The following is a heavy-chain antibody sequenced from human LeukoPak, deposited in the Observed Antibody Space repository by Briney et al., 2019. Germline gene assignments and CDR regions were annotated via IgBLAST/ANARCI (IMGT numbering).Heavy chain of an antibody. D-gene: IGHD4-17*01. Sequence: ASVKVSCKASGYTFTGYYMHWVRQAPGQGLEWMGGINPNSGGTNYAQKFQGRVTMTRDTSISTAYMELSRLRSDGTAVYYCARQHDYGDYSFGYWGQGTLVTVSS. CDR1: GYTFTGYY. J-gene: IGHJ4*02. CDR3: ARQHDYGDYSFGY. V-gene: IGHV1-2*02. CDR2: INPNSGGT.